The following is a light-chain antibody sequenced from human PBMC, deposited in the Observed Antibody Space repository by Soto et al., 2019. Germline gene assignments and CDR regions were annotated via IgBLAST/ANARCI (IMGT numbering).Light chain of an antibody. CDR2: AAS. J-gene: IGKJ2*01. CDR1: QGISSY. V-gene: IGKV1-8*01. Sequence: ALRMTQSPSSFSASTGDRVTITCRASQGISSYLAWYQQKPGKAPKLLIYAASTLQSGVPSRFSGSGSGTDFTLTISCLQSEDFATYYCQQYYSYPPATFGQGTKLEIK. CDR3: QQYYSYPPAT.